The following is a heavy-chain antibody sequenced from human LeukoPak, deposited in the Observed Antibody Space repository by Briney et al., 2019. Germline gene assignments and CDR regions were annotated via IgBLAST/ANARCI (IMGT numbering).Heavy chain of an antibody. CDR3: ARDPTPRYCSGGSCYTHYGMDV. Sequence: GGSLRLSCAASGFTFSSNSMHWVRQAPGKGLEWVTVISYDGSNKYYADSVKGRFTISRDNAKNSLYLQMNSLRAEDTAVYYCARDPTPRYCSGGSCYTHYGMDVWGQGTTVTVSS. CDR2: ISYDGSNK. D-gene: IGHD2-15*01. V-gene: IGHV3-30*04. J-gene: IGHJ6*02. CDR1: GFTFSSNS.